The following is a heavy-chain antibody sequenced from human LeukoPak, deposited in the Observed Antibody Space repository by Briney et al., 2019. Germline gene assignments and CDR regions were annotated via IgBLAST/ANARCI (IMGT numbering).Heavy chain of an antibody. V-gene: IGHV3-21*01. Sequence: GGSLRLSCVASGFNFTRYNVNWVRQAPGKGLEWLSSILSTDSTFYADSVKGRFTTSRDHAKNSMFLQMNGLRVDDTAVYYCASFRSEYRPAWGQGTLVTVSS. CDR3: ASFRSEYRPA. J-gene: IGHJ4*02. CDR1: GFNFTRYN. D-gene: IGHD2/OR15-2a*01. CDR2: ILSTDST.